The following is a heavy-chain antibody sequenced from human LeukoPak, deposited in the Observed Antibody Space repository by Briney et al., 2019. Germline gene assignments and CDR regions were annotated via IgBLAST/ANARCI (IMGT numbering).Heavy chain of an antibody. CDR3: ASGAHYSSSWSYLDY. D-gene: IGHD6-13*01. CDR1: GFTFSIYW. J-gene: IGHJ4*02. V-gene: IGHV3-7*01. CDR2: MKQDETEK. Sequence: GGSLRLSCAASGFTFSIYWMSWARQAPGKGLEWGANMKQDETEKYYVDSVKGRFTISRDNDKNSLYLQMNSLRAEDTAVYYCASGAHYSSSWSYLDYWGQGALVTVSS.